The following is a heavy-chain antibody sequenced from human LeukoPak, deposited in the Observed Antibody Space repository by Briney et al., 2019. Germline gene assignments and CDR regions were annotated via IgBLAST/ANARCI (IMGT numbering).Heavy chain of an antibody. CDR1: GFTFDDYA. J-gene: IGHJ5*02. D-gene: IGHD3-3*01. V-gene: IGHV3-9*01. CDR2: ISWNSGSI. Sequence: PGGSLRLSCAASGFTFDDYAMHWVRQAPGKGLDWVSGISWNSGSIGYADSVKGRFTISRDNAKNSLYLQMNSLRAEDTALYYCAKDRLRFLEWFDRNWFDPWGQGTLVTVSS. CDR3: AKDRLRFLEWFDRNWFDP.